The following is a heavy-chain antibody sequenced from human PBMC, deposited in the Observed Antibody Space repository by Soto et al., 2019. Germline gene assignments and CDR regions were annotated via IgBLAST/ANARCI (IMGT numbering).Heavy chain of an antibody. CDR2: TNPNSGGT. J-gene: IGHJ4*02. V-gene: IGHV1-2*04. CDR3: ARAHCGGDCYSGVDY. Sequence: ASVKVSCKASGYTFTGYYIHWVRQAPGQGLEWMGWTNPNSGGTNYAQKFQGWVTMTRDTSISTAYMELSRLRSDDTAVYYCARAHCGGDCYSGVDYWGQGTLVTVSS. CDR1: GYTFTGYY. D-gene: IGHD2-21*02.